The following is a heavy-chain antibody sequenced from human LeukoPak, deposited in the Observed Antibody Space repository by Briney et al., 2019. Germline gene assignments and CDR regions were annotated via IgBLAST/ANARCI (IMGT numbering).Heavy chain of an antibody. Sequence: PGGSLRLSCVASGFTFSSYSMHWVRQALGEGLEWLSGISNTGRATDYTDSIKGRFTISRDNSKNTVFLQMNSLRAEDTAEYFCAHQVPPNDEFFDHWGQGTLVTVSS. CDR3: AHQVPPNDEFFDH. CDR1: GFTFSSYS. J-gene: IGHJ5*02. CDR2: ISNTGRAT. V-gene: IGHV3-23*01.